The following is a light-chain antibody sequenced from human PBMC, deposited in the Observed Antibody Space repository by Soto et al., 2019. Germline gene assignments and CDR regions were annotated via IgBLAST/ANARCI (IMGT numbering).Light chain of an antibody. J-gene: IGLJ1*01. Sequence: QSALTQPASVSGSPGQSITISCTGTSSDVGGYNYVSWYQQHPGKAPKLMIYEVSNRPSGVSNRFSGSKSGNTASLTISGLQAEDEADYHCSSYTSSSTYVFGTGTNVTVL. CDR3: SSYTSSSTYV. V-gene: IGLV2-14*01. CDR2: EVS. CDR1: SSDVGGYNY.